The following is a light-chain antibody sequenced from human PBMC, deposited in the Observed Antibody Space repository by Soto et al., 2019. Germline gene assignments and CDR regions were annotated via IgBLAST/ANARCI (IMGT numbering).Light chain of an antibody. CDR1: SSNIGAGYD. CDR3: QSYDSSLSGYV. CDR2: GNS. J-gene: IGLJ1*01. V-gene: IGLV1-40*01. Sequence: VLTQPPSVSGAPGQRVTISCTGSSSNIGAGYDVHWYQQLPGTAPKLLIYGNSNRPSGVPDRFSGSKSGTPASLAITGLQAEDEADYYCQSYDSSLSGYVFGTGTKVTVL.